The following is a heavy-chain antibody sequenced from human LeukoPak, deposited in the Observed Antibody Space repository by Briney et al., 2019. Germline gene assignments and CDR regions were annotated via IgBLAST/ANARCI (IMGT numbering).Heavy chain of an antibody. J-gene: IGHJ4*02. Sequence: SETPSLTCTVSGGSISSYYWSWIRQPPGKGLEWIGYIYYSGSTNYNPSLKSRVTISVDTSKNQFSLKLSSVTAADTAVYYCARYSSSSRYFDYWGQGTLVTVSS. D-gene: IGHD6-6*01. CDR3: ARYSSSSRYFDY. CDR1: GGSISSYY. CDR2: IYYSGST. V-gene: IGHV4-59*01.